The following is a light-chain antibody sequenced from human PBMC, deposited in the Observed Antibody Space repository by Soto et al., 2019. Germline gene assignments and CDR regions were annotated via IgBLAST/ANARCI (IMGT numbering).Light chain of an antibody. V-gene: IGKV1-27*01. CDR2: AAS. CDR3: QNYNNAPRT. CDR1: QGISNY. J-gene: IGKJ1*01. Sequence: DIQMTQSPSSLSASVGDRVTITCRASQGISNYLAWYQQKPGKVPKLLIYAASTLQSGVPSRFSGSGSGTDFTRTISSMQPEDVATYYCQNYNNAPRTFGQGTKVEIK.